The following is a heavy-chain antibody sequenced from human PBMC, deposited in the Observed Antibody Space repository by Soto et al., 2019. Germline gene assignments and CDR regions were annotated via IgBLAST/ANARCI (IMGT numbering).Heavy chain of an antibody. CDR2: INHSGST. Sequence: SETLSLPCAVYGGSFSGYYWSWIRQPPGKGLEWIGEINHSGSTNYNPSLKSRVTISVDTSKNQFSLKLSSVTAADTAVYYCARGYGQGLRSRGIGYWGQGAMIPVSS. D-gene: IGHD5-12*01. J-gene: IGHJ4*02. CDR1: GGSFSGYY. V-gene: IGHV4-34*01. CDR3: ARGYGQGLRSRGIGY.